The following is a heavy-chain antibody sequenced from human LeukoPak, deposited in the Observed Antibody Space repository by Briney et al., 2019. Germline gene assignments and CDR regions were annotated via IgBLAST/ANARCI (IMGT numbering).Heavy chain of an antibody. CDR3: TRDREHGTQDY. J-gene: IGHJ4*02. D-gene: IGHD1/OR15-1a*01. CDR2: IYYRGNT. CDR1: GGSFTGYY. V-gene: IGHV4-39*07. Sequence: SETLSLTCTVSGGSFTGYYWGWIRQPPGKGLEWIGSIYYRGNTFYNPSLKDRVSISIDTSQGRFSLNLNSVTAADTAMYFCTRDREHGTQDYWGQGTLVTVSS.